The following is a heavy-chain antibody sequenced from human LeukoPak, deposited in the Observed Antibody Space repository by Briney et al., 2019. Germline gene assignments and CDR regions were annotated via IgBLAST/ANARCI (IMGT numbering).Heavy chain of an antibody. CDR1: GGTFSSYA. CDR3: ARGVGYYDSSGYVRSDY. D-gene: IGHD3-22*01. J-gene: IGHJ4*02. CDR2: IIPIFGTA. Sequence: SVKVSCKASGGTFSSYAISWVRQAPGQGLEWMGGIIPIFGTANYAQKFQGRVTITTDESTSTAYMELSSLRSEDTAVYYCARGVGYYDSSGYVRSDYWGQGTLVTVSS. V-gene: IGHV1-69*05.